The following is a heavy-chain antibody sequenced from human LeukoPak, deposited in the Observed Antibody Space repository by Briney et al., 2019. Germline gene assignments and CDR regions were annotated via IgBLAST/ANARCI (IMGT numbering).Heavy chain of an antibody. V-gene: IGHV3-30*02. CDR1: GFTFSSYY. Sequence: PGGSLRLSCAASGFTFSSYYMHWVRQAPGKGLGWVAIIRYDGSNKYYADSVKGRFTISRDNSKNTLYLQMNSLRAEDTAVYYCAKVRSRAAMVELDYWGQGTLVTVSS. J-gene: IGHJ4*02. D-gene: IGHD5-18*01. CDR3: AKVRSRAAMVELDY. CDR2: IRYDGSNK.